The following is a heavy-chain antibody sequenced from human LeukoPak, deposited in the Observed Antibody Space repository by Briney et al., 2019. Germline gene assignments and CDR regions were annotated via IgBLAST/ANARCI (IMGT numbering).Heavy chain of an antibody. CDR1: GGSFSGYY. Sequence: PSETLSLTCAVYGGSFSGYYWSWIRQPPGKGLEWIGEINHSGSTNYNPSLKSRVTISVDTSKNQFSLKLSSVTAADTAVYYCASSSWAYYYYYYYMDVWGKGTTVTVSS. CDR3: ASSSWAYYYYYYYMDV. J-gene: IGHJ6*03. V-gene: IGHV4-34*01. CDR2: INHSGST. D-gene: IGHD6-6*01.